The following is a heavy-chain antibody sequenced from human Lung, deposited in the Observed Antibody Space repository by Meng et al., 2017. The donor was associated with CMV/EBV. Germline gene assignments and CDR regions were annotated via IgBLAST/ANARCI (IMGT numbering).Heavy chain of an antibody. J-gene: IGHJ4*02. CDR2: ISAYNGNT. CDR3: ARAGYSDAPAPVE. CDR1: GYTFNSYG. D-gene: IGHD5-18*01. V-gene: IGHV1-18*01. Sequence: ASVKVSCKASGYTFNSYGISWVRQAPGQGLEWVGWISAYNGNTNFAEQFKGRVTMTTDTSTTTAYLELRSLRSDDTAVYYCARAGYSDAPAPVEWGQGTLVTVSS.